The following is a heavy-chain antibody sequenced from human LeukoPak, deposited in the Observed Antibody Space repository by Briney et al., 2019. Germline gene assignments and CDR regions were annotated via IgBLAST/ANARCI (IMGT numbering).Heavy chain of an antibody. Sequence: GGSLRLSCAASGFIFDDYAMHWVRQAPGKGLEWVSGISWDSDSIDYADSVKGRFTISRDNAKNSLYLQMNSLRPEDTAVYYCARDGKAVAADFDYWGQGTLVTVSS. J-gene: IGHJ4*02. CDR1: GFIFDDYA. CDR2: ISWDSDSI. CDR3: ARDGKAVAADFDY. D-gene: IGHD6-19*01. V-gene: IGHV3-9*01.